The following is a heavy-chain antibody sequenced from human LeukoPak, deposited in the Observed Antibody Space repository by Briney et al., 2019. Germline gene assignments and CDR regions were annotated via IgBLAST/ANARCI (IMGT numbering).Heavy chain of an antibody. CDR3: ARGPGIAVAGIDY. D-gene: IGHD6-19*01. J-gene: IGHJ4*02. V-gene: IGHV4-34*01. CDR1: GGSFSGYY. CDR2: INHSGST. Sequence: KPSETLSLTCAVYGGSFSGYYWSWIRQPPGKGLEWIGEINHSGSTNYNPSLKSRVTISADTSKNQFSLKLSSVTAADTAVYYCARGPGIAVAGIDYWGQGTLVTVSS.